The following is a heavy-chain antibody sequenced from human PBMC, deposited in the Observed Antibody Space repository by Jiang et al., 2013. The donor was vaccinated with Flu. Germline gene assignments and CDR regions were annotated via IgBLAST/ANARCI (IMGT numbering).Heavy chain of an antibody. J-gene: IGHJ6*01. Sequence: VQLLESGGGLVQPGRSLRLSCAASGFTFDDFAMHWVRQAPGKGLEWVSGIWWNGAVTGYADSVRGRFIISRDNAGNSLYLQMNSLRAEDTALYYCAKDIRHGTYDLGHWDYYGMDV. CDR2: IWWNGAVT. V-gene: IGHV3-9*01. CDR1: GFTFDDFA. CDR3: AKDIRHGTYDLGHWDYYGMDV. D-gene: IGHD3-3*01.